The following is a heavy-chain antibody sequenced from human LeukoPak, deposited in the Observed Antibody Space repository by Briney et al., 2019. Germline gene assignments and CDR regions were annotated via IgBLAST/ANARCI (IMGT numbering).Heavy chain of an antibody. CDR1: GFTFSSYG. CDR3: AKLVDSSGYHLDY. D-gene: IGHD3-22*01. V-gene: IGHV3-23*01. J-gene: IGHJ4*02. Sequence: GGSLRLSCAASGFTFSSYGMSWVRQAPGKGLEWVSAISGSGGSTYYADSVKGRFTISRDNSKNTLYLQMNSLRAEDTAVYYCAKLVDSSGYHLDYWGQGTLVTVSS. CDR2: ISGSGGST.